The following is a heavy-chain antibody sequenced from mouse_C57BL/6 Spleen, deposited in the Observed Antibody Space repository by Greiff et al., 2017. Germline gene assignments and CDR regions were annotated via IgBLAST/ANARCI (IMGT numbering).Heavy chain of an antibody. CDR3: TTTVVATFDV. CDR1: GYTFTSYW. D-gene: IGHD1-1*01. V-gene: IGHV1-7*01. J-gene: IGHJ1*03. Sequence: QVQLQQSGAELAKPGASVKLSCKASGYTFTSYWMHWVKQRPGQGLEWIGYINPSSGYSKYNQKFKDKATLTADKSSSTAYMQLSSLTYEDSAVYYCTTTVVATFDVWGTGTTVTVSS. CDR2: INPSSGYS.